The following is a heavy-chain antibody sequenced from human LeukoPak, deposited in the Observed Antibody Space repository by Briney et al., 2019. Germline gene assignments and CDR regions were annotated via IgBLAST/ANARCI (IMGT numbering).Heavy chain of an antibody. CDR2: ISGGGGST. Sequence: PGGSLRLSCAASGFTFNTYTMNWVRQTPGKGLEWVSVISGGGGSTYYADSAKGRFTISRDNSKNTLYLQMNSLRAEDTAIYYCTRVGYIDEGIDYWGQGTLVTVSS. CDR3: TRVGYIDEGIDY. D-gene: IGHD5-24*01. J-gene: IGHJ4*02. CDR1: GFTFNTYT. V-gene: IGHV3-23*01.